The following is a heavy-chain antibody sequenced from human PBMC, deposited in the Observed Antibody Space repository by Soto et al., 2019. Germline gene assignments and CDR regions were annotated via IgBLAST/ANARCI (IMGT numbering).Heavy chain of an antibody. D-gene: IGHD3-10*01. V-gene: IGHV4-59*08. J-gene: IGHJ5*02. CDR3: ARHGDGSGSRYNWFDP. Sequence: SETLSLTCTVSGGSISSYYWSWIRQPPGKGLEWIGYIYYSGSTNYNPSLKSRVTISVDTSKNQLSLKLSSVTAADTAVYYCARHGDGSGSRYNWFDPWGQGTLVTVSS. CDR1: GGSISSYY. CDR2: IYYSGST.